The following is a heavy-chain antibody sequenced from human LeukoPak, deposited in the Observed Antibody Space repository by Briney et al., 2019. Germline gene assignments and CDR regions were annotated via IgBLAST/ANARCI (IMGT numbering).Heavy chain of an antibody. V-gene: IGHV4-34*01. D-gene: IGHD3-22*01. CDR2: INHSGST. J-gene: IGHJ4*02. CDR1: GGSFSGYY. CDR3: ARVRRYYYDSSGYYYALGGGLNAYYFDY. Sequence: SETLSLTCAVYGGSFSGYYWSWIRQPPGKGLEWIGEINHSGSTNYNPSLKSRVTISVDTSKNQFSLKLSSVTAADTAVYYCARVRRYYYDSSGYYYALGGGLNAYYFDYWGLGTLVTVSS.